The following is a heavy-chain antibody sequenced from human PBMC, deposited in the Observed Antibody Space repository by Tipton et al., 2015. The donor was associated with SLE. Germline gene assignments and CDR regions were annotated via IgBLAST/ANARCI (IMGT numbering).Heavy chain of an antibody. D-gene: IGHD6-6*01. CDR1: GGSISSYY. J-gene: IGHJ2*01. Sequence: TLSLTCTVSGGSISSYYWSWIRQPPGKGLEWIGYMYYSGSTNYNPSLKSRVTISVDTSKNQFSLKLSSVTAADTAVYYCARAEQLADYWYFDLWGRGTLVTVSS. V-gene: IGHV4-59*12. CDR3: ARAEQLADYWYFDL. CDR2: MYYSGST.